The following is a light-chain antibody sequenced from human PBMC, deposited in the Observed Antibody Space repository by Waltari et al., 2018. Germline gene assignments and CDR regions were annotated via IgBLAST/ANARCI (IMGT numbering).Light chain of an antibody. CDR1: QSGFYSSNNNNY. Sequence: DIVMTQSPDSLPVSLGESATTHCNSSQSGFYSSNNNNYLAWYQQKPGQPPKLLIYWASTRESGVPDRFSGSGSGTDFTLTISSLQAEDVAVYYCQQYYSVPKTFGQGTKVEIK. CDR2: WAS. V-gene: IGKV4-1*01. J-gene: IGKJ1*01. CDR3: QQYYSVPKT.